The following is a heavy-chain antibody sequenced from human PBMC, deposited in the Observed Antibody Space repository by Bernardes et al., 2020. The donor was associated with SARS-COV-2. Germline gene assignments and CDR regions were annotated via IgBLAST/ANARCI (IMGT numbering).Heavy chain of an antibody. V-gene: IGHV3-72*01. J-gene: IGHJ3*02. D-gene: IGHD2-2*01. CDR1: GFTLSDHY. CDR3: VRGYHSFDI. CDR2: TRSKANSFTT. Sequence: GGSLRLSCATSGFTLSDHYMDWVRQAPGKGLEWVGRTRSKANSFTTEYAASVRGRFTISRDDSSSSLSLQMNSRNSEDTAVYYCVRGYHSFDIWGKGTVGTVSS.